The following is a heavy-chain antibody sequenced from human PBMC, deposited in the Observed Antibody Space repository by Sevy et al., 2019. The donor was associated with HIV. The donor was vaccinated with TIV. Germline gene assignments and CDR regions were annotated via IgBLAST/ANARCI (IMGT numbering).Heavy chain of an antibody. CDR1: GFTFNNFW. D-gene: IGHD3-16*01. CDR3: ARDVGGGYFDY. CDR2: IKPDGSES. V-gene: IGHV3-7*03. Sequence: GGSLRLSCVASGFTFNNFWMAWVRQAPGKGLEWFANIKPDGSESNHVGSVKGRFTISRDNAKTSLDLQMNSLTAEDTAVYYCARDVGGGYFDYWGQGTLVTVSS. J-gene: IGHJ4*01.